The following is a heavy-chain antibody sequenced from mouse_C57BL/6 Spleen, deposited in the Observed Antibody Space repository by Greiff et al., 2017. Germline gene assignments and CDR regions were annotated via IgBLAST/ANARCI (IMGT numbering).Heavy chain of an antibody. CDR1: GYSFTDYN. CDR3: ARGITTGFDY. CDR2: ISPNYGTT. Sequence: LQESGPELVKPGASVKISCKASGYSFTDYNMNWVKQSNGKSLEWIGVISPNYGTTSYNQKFKGKATLTVDQSSSTAYMQLNSLTSEDSAVYYWARGITTGFDYWGQGTTLTVSS. V-gene: IGHV1-39*01. J-gene: IGHJ2*01. D-gene: IGHD1-1*01.